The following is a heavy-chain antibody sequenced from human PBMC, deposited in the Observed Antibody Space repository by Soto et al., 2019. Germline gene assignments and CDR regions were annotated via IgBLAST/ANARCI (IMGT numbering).Heavy chain of an antibody. V-gene: IGHV3-23*01. J-gene: IGHJ4*02. CDR3: ARGSTDSYPGSRIFDF. CDR2: ITDTGGDT. Sequence: GGSLRLSCVAPGITFWSRAMSWVRQAPGEGLGWVSTITDTGGDTKYADSVRGRFTMSRDNSKKTLYLQMNSLRVEDSALYYCARGSTDSYPGSRIFDFWGRGTLVTVST. CDR1: GITFWSRA. D-gene: IGHD3-10*01.